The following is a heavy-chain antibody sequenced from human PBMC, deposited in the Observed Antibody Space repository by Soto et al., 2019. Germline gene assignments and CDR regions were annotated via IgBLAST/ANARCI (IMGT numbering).Heavy chain of an antibody. CDR1: GGSISSSSYY. Sequence: SETLSLTCTVSGGSISSSSYYWGWIRQPPGKGLEWIASISYSGSTYYNPSLKSRVTISVDTSKNQFSLKLSSVTAADTAVYYCARRGAVSDWSYWYFDLWGRGTLVTVSS. J-gene: IGHJ2*01. V-gene: IGHV4-39*01. CDR3: ARRGAVSDWSYWYFDL. D-gene: IGHD6-19*01. CDR2: ISYSGST.